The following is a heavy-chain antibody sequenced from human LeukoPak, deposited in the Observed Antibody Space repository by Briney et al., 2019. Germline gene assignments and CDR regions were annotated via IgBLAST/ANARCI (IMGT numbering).Heavy chain of an antibody. Sequence: GGSLRLSCAASGSTFNSYALTWVRQAPGKGLGRVAVISYDGSNKYYADSVKGRFTISRDNSKNTLYLQMNSLRAEDTAVYYCARSGCSSTSCKLNWFDPWGQGTLVTVSS. D-gene: IGHD2-2*01. CDR3: ARSGCSSTSCKLNWFDP. CDR1: GSTFNSYA. J-gene: IGHJ5*02. V-gene: IGHV3-30*04. CDR2: ISYDGSNK.